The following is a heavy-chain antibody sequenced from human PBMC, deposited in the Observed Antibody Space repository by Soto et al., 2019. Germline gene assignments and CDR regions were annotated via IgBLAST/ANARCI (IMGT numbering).Heavy chain of an antibody. CDR3: ARLTTGTTSYGMDV. CDR2: IYPGDSDT. Sequence: GESLKISCKGSGYNFTNDWIGWVRQMPGKGLEYMGIIYPGDSDTRYSPSFQGQVTVSADKSINTAYLQWSSLKASDTAMYYCARLTTGTTSYGMDVWGQGTTVTVSS. V-gene: IGHV5-51*01. J-gene: IGHJ6*02. CDR1: GYNFTNDW. D-gene: IGHD1-7*01.